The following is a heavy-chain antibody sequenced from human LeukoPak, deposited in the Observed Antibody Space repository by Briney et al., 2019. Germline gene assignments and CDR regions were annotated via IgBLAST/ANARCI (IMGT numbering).Heavy chain of an antibody. V-gene: IGHV3-23*01. D-gene: IGHD3-3*01. CDR3: AKIYNRYYDFWSGYYRAWAAGQTTNYYYYYMDV. J-gene: IGHJ6*03. CDR2: ISGSGGST. Sequence: GGSLRLSCAASGFTFSSYAMSWVRQAPGKGLEWVSAISGSGGSTYYADSVKGRFTISRDNSKNTLYLQMNSLRAEDTAVYYCAKIYNRYYDFWSGYYRAWAAGQTTNYYYYYMDVWGKGTTVTVSS. CDR1: GFTFSSYA.